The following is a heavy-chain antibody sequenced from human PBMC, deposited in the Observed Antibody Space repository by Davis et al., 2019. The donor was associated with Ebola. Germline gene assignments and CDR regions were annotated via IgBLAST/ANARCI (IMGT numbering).Heavy chain of an antibody. J-gene: IGHJ3*01. CDR3: ARAVPPDAFAV. CDR1: GGTFRTYS. CDR2: IIPILPVT. D-gene: IGHD6-6*01. V-gene: IGHV1-69*02. Sequence: SVKVSCKASGGTFRTYSINWVRQAPGQGLEWMGTIIPILPVTHYAQTFQGRITITADKSTRTFYMEMSSLTSDDTAVYYCARAVPPDAFAVWGQGTMVAVSS.